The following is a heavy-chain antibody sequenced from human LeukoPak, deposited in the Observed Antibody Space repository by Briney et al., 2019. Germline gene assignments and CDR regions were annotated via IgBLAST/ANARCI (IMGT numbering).Heavy chain of an antibody. CDR3: ARPLPSGIAAAGFDY. V-gene: IGHV5-51*01. CDR2: IYPGDSDT. Sequence: GESLKISCKGSGYSFTSYWIGWVRQMPGKGLEWMGIIYPGDSDTRYSPSFQGQGTISADKSISTDYLQWSSLKASHTAMYYCARPLPSGIAAAGFDYWGQGTLVTVSS. D-gene: IGHD6-13*01. J-gene: IGHJ4*02. CDR1: GYSFTSYW.